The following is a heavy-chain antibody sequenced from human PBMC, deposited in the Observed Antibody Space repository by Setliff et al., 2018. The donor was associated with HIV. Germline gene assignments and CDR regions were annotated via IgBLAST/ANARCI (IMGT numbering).Heavy chain of an antibody. CDR1: GGSMSSGSYF. V-gene: IGHV4-61*02. J-gene: IGHJ4*02. CDR2: IYTSGST. CDR3: ACLEYNYGYGFDY. D-gene: IGHD5-18*01. Sequence: SETLSLTCTVSGGSMSSGSYFWTWIRQPAGKGLEWIGRIYTSGSTNYNPSLKSRVTISVDTSKNQFSLKLSSVTAADTAVYYCACLEYNYGYGFDYWGQGTLVTVSS.